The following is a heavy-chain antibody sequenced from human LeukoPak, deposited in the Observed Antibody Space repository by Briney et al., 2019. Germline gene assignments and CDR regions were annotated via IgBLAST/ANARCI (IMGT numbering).Heavy chain of an antibody. V-gene: IGHV4-39*07. CDR2: IYHSGST. D-gene: IGHD6-13*01. CDR3: ARVSYFIAAAGMGWEGTCFDY. Sequence: SETLSLTCSVSGGSISSSSYFWGWIRQPPGKGLEWIGSIYHSGSTYYNPSLKSRVTISVDTSKNQFSLKLSSVTAADTAVYYCARVSYFIAAAGMGWEGTCFDYWGQGTLVTVSS. J-gene: IGHJ4*02. CDR1: GGSISSSSYF.